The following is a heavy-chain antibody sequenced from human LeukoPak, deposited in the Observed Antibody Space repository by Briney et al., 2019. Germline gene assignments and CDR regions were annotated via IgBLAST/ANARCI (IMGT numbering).Heavy chain of an antibody. Sequence: ASVKVSCKAYGYTFTSYGISWVRQAPGQGLEWMGWISAYNGNTNYAQKLQGRVTMTTDTSTSTAYMELRSLRPDDTAVYYCARVRIAAAGVEYYYYYYMDVWGKGTTVTISS. D-gene: IGHD6-13*01. CDR3: ARVRIAAAGVEYYYYYYMDV. V-gene: IGHV1-18*01. CDR2: ISAYNGNT. J-gene: IGHJ6*03. CDR1: GYTFTSYG.